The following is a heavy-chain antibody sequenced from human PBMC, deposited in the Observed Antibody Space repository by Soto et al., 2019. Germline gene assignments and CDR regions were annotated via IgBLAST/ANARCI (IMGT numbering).Heavy chain of an antibody. CDR3: ASQRGSYDYVWGSYRNKYYFDY. Sequence: QLQLQESGPGLVKPSETLSLTCTVSGGSISSSSYYWGWIRQPPGKGLEWIGSIYYSGSTYYNPSLKSRVTISVDTSKNQFSLKLSSVTAADTAVYYCASQRGSYDYVWGSYRNKYYFDYWGQGTLVTVSS. J-gene: IGHJ4*02. V-gene: IGHV4-39*01. D-gene: IGHD3-16*02. CDR2: IYYSGST. CDR1: GGSISSSSYY.